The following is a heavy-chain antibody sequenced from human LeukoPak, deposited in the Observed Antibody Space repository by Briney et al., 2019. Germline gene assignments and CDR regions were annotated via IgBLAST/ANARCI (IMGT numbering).Heavy chain of an antibody. CDR2: ISSGRDNI. CDR1: GFTFSTYT. Sequence: GGSLRLSCAASGFTFSTYTINWARQAPGKGLEWVSYISSGRDNINYADSVKGRFTISRDNAKNSLYLQMNSLRAEDTAVSFCAREAPLYHYGMDVWGQGTTVTVSS. J-gene: IGHJ6*02. V-gene: IGHV3-21*01. CDR3: AREAPLYHYGMDV.